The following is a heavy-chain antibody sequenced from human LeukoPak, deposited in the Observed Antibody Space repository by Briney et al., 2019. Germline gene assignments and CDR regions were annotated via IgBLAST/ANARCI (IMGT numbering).Heavy chain of an antibody. D-gene: IGHD3-3*01. Sequence: GGSLRLSCAASGFTFSSYGMHWVRQAPGKGLEWVAVISYDGGNKYYADSVKGRFTISRDNSKNTLYLQMNSLRAEDTAVYYCAKGLYYDFWSGYFSGQYYFDYWGQGTLVTVSS. J-gene: IGHJ4*02. CDR1: GFTFSSYG. CDR3: AKGLYYDFWSGYFSGQYYFDY. V-gene: IGHV3-30*18. CDR2: ISYDGGNK.